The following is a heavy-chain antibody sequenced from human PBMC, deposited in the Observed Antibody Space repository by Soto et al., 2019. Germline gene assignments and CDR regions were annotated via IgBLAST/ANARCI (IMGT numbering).Heavy chain of an antibody. J-gene: IGHJ4*02. V-gene: IGHV3-74*01. Sequence: EVQLVESGGGLLQPGGSLSLSGAASGFSFSRYWMHWVRQAPGTGLVWVSRINADGTIPSNTDSVKGRFTISRDNAKNALHPRMTSLRAEDTAVYYCARETGYSGYGVFAYWCQGSLVTVVS. CDR3: ARETGYSGYGVFAY. D-gene: IGHD5-12*01. CDR1: GFSFSRYW. CDR2: INADGTIP.